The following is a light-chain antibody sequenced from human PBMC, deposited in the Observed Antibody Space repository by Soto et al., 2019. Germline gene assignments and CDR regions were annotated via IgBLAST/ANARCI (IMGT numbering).Light chain of an antibody. Sequence: EIVLTQSPATLSLSPGERATLSCRASQSVSSYLAWYQQKPGQAPRLLIYDASNRATGIPARFSGSGSGTDFTLTFSSPEPEDFAVYYCQQRSNWPPTFGQGTKVDI. CDR2: DAS. CDR3: QQRSNWPPT. V-gene: IGKV3-11*01. CDR1: QSVSSY. J-gene: IGKJ1*01.